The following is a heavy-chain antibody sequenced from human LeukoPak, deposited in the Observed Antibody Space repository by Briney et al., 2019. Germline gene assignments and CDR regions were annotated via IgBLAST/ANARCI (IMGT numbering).Heavy chain of an antibody. CDR2: ISGSGGST. CDR1: GFTVSSNY. J-gene: IGHJ4*02. Sequence: GGSLRLSCAASGFTVSSNYMSWVRQAPGKGLEWVSAISGSGGSTYYADSVKGRFTISRDNSKNTLYLQMNSLRAEDTAVYYCARVHSSSWDFDYWGQGTLVTVSS. CDR3: ARVHSSSWDFDY. D-gene: IGHD6-6*01. V-gene: IGHV3-23*01.